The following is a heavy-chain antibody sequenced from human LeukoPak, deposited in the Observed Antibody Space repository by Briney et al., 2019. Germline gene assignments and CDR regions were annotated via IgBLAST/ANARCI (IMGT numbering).Heavy chain of an antibody. CDR3: ARQYCGGGRCGAYNWFDP. Sequence: SETLSLTCTVSGGSISSYYWSWIRQPPGKGLEWIGEINHSGSTNYNPSLKSRVTISVDTSKNQFSLILNSVTAADTAVYYCARQYCGGGRCGAYNWFDPWGQGTLDTVSS. CDR2: INHSGST. J-gene: IGHJ5*02. V-gene: IGHV4-34*01. D-gene: IGHD2-15*01. CDR1: GGSISSYY.